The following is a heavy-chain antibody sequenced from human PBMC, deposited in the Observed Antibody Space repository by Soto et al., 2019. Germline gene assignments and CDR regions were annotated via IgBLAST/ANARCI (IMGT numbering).Heavy chain of an antibody. J-gene: IGHJ5*02. Sequence: QVHLQESGPGLVTPSGTLSLTCAVSGVSISSSNWWTWVRQAPGKGLEWIGEMWPSGGTTYNPSLQNRVTISVDTSKNHLSLTLTSVTAADTAIYYCARCLHCSNGGRFDPWGQGALVTVSS. V-gene: IGHV4-4*02. CDR3: ARCLHCSNGGRFDP. D-gene: IGHD2-8*01. CDR2: MWPSGGT. CDR1: GVSISSSNW.